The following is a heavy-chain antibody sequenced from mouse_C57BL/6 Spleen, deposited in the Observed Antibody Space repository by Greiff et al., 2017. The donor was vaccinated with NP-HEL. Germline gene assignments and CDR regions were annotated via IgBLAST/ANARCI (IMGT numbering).Heavy chain of an antibody. D-gene: IGHD1-1*01. CDR1: GFNIKDDY. CDR2: IDPENGDT. CDR3: TKITTEAY. Sequence: VQLKQSGAELVRPGASVKLSCTASGFNIKDDYMHWVKQRPEQGLEWIGWIDPENGDTEYASKLQGKATITADTSSNTAYLQLSSLTSEDTAVYYCTKITTEAYWGQGTLVTVSA. V-gene: IGHV14-4*01. J-gene: IGHJ3*01.